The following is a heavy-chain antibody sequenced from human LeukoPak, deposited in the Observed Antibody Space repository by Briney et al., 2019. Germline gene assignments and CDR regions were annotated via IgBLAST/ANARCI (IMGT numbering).Heavy chain of an antibody. CDR3: ARALVAWGKPLPFDP. CDR2: MNPNSGNT. J-gene: IGHJ5*02. V-gene: IGHV1-8*01. CDR1: GYTFTSYD. Sequence: ASVKVSCKASGYTFTSYDINWVRQATGQGLEWMGWMNPNSGNTGYAQKFQGRVTMTRNTSISTACMELSSLRSEDTAVYYCARALVAWGKPLPFDPWGQGTLVTVSS. D-gene: IGHD6-6*01.